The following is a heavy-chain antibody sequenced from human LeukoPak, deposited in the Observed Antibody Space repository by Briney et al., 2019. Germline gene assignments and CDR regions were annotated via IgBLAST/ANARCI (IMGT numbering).Heavy chain of an antibody. J-gene: IGHJ5*02. CDR2: TSSSDAGT. Sequence: PGGSLRLSCAASGFTLNNYAMSWVRQAPGKGLEWVSATSSSDAGTYHADSVRGRFTISRDNSKNTLYLQMNSLRAEDTAVYYCERSPPRSVRSWGQGTLVTVSS. V-gene: IGHV3-23*01. CDR3: ERSPPRSVRS. D-gene: IGHD3-16*01. CDR1: GFTLNNYA.